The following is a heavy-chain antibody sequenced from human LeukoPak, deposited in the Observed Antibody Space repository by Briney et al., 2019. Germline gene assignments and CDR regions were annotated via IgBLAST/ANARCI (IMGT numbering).Heavy chain of an antibody. V-gene: IGHV3-30-3*01. CDR3: ARDLGSGWHRLDY. Sequence: GGSLRLSCAASGFMFSSYAMHWVRQAPGKGLEWVAVISYDGSNKYYADSVKGRFTISRDNSKNTLYLQMNGLRGEDTAVYNCARDLGSGWHRLDYWGQGTLVTVSS. CDR1: GFMFSSYA. J-gene: IGHJ4*02. CDR2: ISYDGSNK. D-gene: IGHD6-19*01.